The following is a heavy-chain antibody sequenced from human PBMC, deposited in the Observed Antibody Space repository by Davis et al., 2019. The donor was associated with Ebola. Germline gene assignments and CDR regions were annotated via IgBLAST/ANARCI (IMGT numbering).Heavy chain of an antibody. CDR1: GYSFTSYW. V-gene: IGHV5-51*01. CDR3: ARLRRSSTDYFDY. Sequence: GESLKISCEGSGYSFTSYWIGWVRQMPGKGLEWMGIIYPGDSDTRYSPSFQGQVTVSADKSISTAYLQWSSLKASDTAMYYCARLRRSSTDYFDYWGQGTLVTVSS. CDR2: IYPGDSDT. J-gene: IGHJ4*02. D-gene: IGHD6-6*01.